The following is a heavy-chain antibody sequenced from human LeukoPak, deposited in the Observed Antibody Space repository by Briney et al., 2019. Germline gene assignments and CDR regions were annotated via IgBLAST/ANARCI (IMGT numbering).Heavy chain of an antibody. CDR3: AGESRGDYYDSSGYYGY. CDR2: IIPILGIA. CDR1: GGTFSSYA. J-gene: IGHJ4*02. D-gene: IGHD3-22*01. V-gene: IGHV1-69*04. Sequence: GASVKVSCKASGGTFSSYAISWVRQAPGQGLEWMGRIIPILGIANYAQKFQGRVTITADKSTSTDYMELSSLRSEDTAVYYCAGESRGDYYDSSGYYGYWGQGTLVTVSS.